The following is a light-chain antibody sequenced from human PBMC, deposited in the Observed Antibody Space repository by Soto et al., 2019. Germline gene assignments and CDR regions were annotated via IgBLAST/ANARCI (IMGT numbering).Light chain of an antibody. J-gene: IGKJ3*01. Sequence: EIVMTQSPATLSVSPGERATLSCRASQSVSSNLAWYQQKPGQAPRLLIYGASTRATGIPARFSGSGSVTEFTLTISSLQSEDFAVYYCQQYNNWPRSFGPGTKVDIK. V-gene: IGKV3-15*01. CDR3: QQYNNWPRS. CDR2: GAS. CDR1: QSVSSN.